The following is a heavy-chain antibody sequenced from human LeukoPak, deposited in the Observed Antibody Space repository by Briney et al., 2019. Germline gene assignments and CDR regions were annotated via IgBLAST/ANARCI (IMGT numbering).Heavy chain of an antibody. CDR3: ERDWDY. Sequence: SETLSLTCTVSGDSISIGSYYWSWLRQPAGKGLEWIGHMNTTGSTKYNPSLKSRVTISVDTSNNQFSLKVSSVTAADTAVYYCERDWDYWGQGTLVTVSS. CDR2: MNTTGST. V-gene: IGHV4-61*09. J-gene: IGHJ4*02. CDR1: GDSISIGSYY.